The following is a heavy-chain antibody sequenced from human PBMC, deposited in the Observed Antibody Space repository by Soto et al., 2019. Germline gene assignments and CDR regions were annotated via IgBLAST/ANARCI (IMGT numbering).Heavy chain of an antibody. CDR2: ISSGSSTT. J-gene: IGHJ6*03. CDR1: GFTFSSYS. V-gene: IGHV3-48*01. D-gene: IGHD5-18*01. CDR3: ARMVQRYSYAYYYMDV. Sequence: GGSLRLSCAASGFTFSSYSMNWVLQAPGKVLEWVSYISSGSSTTNYAESVKGRFTISRDNAKNSLYLQMNSLRAEDTAVYYCARMVQRYSYAYYYMDVWGKGTTVTVSS.